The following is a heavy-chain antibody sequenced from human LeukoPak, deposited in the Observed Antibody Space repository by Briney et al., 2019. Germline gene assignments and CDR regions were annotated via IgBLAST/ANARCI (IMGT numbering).Heavy chain of an antibody. CDR2: ISGTGGRT. CDR3: AKDQGY. CDR1: GFTFSTYA. V-gene: IGHV3-23*01. Sequence: PGGSLRLSCAASGFTFSTYAMNWVRQAPGKGLEWVSSISGTGGRTNYADSVKGRFTISRDNSKNTVNLQMNSLRAEDRAVYYCAKDQGYWGQETLVTVSS. J-gene: IGHJ4*02.